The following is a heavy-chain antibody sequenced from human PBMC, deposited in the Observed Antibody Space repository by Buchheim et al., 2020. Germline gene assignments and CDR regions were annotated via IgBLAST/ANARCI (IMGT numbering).Heavy chain of an antibody. J-gene: IGHJ4*02. V-gene: IGHV4-59*12. D-gene: IGHD1-26*01. CDR2: IYYSGST. Sequence: QVQLQESGPGLVKPSETLSLTCTVSGGSISSYYWSWIRQPPGKGLDWIGYIYYSGSTNYNPSLKSRVTLSVNPSKNQFSLKLSSVTAADTAVYYCAREVGATPPEGYFDYWGQGTL. CDR3: AREVGATPPEGYFDY. CDR1: GGSISSYY.